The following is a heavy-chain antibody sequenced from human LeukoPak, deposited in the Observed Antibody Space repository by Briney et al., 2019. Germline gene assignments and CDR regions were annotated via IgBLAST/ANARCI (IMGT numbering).Heavy chain of an antibody. CDR1: GFPFSSYA. CDR2: VHGDGNNI. J-gene: IGHJ4*02. CDR3: ARARVGDPTDY. V-gene: IGHV3-74*01. D-gene: IGHD1-26*01. Sequence: GGSLRLSCAASGFPFSSYAMYWVRQAPGKGLVWVSRVHGDGNNIGYADSVKGRFTIFRDNAKNTLYLQMSSLRPDDTAVYYCARARVGDPTDYWGQGTLVTVSS.